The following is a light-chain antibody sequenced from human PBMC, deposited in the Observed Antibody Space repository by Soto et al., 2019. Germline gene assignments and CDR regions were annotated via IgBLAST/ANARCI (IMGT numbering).Light chain of an antibody. CDR3: QQYNDWRPFT. CDR1: QAVSSN. J-gene: IGKJ3*01. V-gene: IGKV3-15*01. CDR2: GAS. Sequence: EIVMTQSPATLSVSPGERATLSCRASQAVSSNLAWYQQKPGQAPRLLIYGASTMATGIPARFSGSESGTEFTLTISSLLSEDFPVYYCQQYNDWRPFTFGPGTRVDIK.